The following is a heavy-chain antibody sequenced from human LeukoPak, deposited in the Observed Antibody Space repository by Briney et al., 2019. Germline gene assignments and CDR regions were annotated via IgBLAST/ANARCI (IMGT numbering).Heavy chain of an antibody. CDR1: GFTFSSYE. CDR3: ARGRGGVDIGTF. D-gene: IGHD5-12*01. CDR2: ISSSGSTI. J-gene: IGHJ4*02. V-gene: IGHV3-48*03. Sequence: PGGSLRLSCAASGFTFSSYEMNWVRQAPGKGLEWDSYISSSGSTIYYADSVNGRFTISRDNAKNSLYLQMNSLRAEDTAVYYCARGRGGVDIGTFWGQGTLVTVSS.